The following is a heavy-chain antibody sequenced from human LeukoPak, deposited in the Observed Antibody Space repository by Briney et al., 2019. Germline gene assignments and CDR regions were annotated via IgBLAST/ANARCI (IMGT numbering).Heavy chain of an antibody. V-gene: IGHV1-2*02. CDR3: ARRHPYYYDSSGYYDY. Sequence: SSVKVSCKASGYTFTGYYRHWVRLAPGQGLELMGWINPNSGGTNYAQKFQGRVTMTRDTSISTAYMELSRLRSDDTAVYYCARRHPYYYDSSGYYDYWGQGTLVTVSS. D-gene: IGHD3-22*01. CDR2: INPNSGGT. CDR1: GYTFTGYY. J-gene: IGHJ4*02.